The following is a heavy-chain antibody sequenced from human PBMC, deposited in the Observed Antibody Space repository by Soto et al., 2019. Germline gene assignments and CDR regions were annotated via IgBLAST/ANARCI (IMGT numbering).Heavy chain of an antibody. D-gene: IGHD4-17*01. V-gene: IGHV1-2*02. CDR1: GYALSDYD. Sequence: ASVKVSCKASGYALSDYDIHWVRQAPGQGLEWMGWINPDSGGTKYSQKFQGRVTITRDTSASTAYMELSSLRSEDTAVYYCVTTVSAFGYWGQGTLVTSPQ. CDR3: VTTVSAFGY. J-gene: IGHJ4*02. CDR2: INPDSGGT.